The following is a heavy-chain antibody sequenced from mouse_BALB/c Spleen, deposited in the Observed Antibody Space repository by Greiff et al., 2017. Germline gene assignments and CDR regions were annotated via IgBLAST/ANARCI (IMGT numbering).Heavy chain of an antibody. CDR1: GYTFTSYW. CDR2: IDPSDSYT. D-gene: IGHD2-1*01. J-gene: IGHJ2*01. V-gene: IGHV1-69*02. Sequence: VQLQQPGAELVKPGASVKLSCKASGYTFTSYWMHWVKQRPGQGLEWIGEIDPSDSYTNYNQKFKGKATLTVDKSSSTAYMQLSSLTSEDSAVYYCARGAYGNHEGFDYWGQGTTLTVSS. CDR3: ARGAYGNHEGFDY.